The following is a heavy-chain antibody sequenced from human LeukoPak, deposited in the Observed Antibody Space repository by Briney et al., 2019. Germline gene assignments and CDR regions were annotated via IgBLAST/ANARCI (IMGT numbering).Heavy chain of an antibody. CDR3: AREVIAVAGTENYYMDV. D-gene: IGHD6-19*01. V-gene: IGHV4-39*07. J-gene: IGHJ6*03. Sequence: SETLSLTCAVSGGSISSSSYYWGWIRQPPGKGLEWIGSIYYSGSTYYNPSLKSRVTISVDTSKNQFSLKLSSVTAADTAVYYCAREVIAVAGTENYYMDVWGKGTTVTISS. CDR1: GGSISSSSYY. CDR2: IYYSGST.